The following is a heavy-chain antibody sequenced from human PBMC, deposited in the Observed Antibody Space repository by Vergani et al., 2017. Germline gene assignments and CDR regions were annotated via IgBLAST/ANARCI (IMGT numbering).Heavy chain of an antibody. CDR1: GFSLSTSGVG. Sequence: QITLKESGPTLVKPTQTLTLTCTFSGFSLSTSGVGVGWIRQPPGKALELLALIYWNDDKSYSPSLKSRHTFTKDTSKNQVVLTRTKMDPVDTATYYCAHSSVVRGTHPSYYYDFMDVWGKGTTVTVSS. V-gene: IGHV2-5*01. J-gene: IGHJ6*03. CDR3: AHSSVVRGTHPSYYYDFMDV. D-gene: IGHD3-10*01. CDR2: IYWNDDK.